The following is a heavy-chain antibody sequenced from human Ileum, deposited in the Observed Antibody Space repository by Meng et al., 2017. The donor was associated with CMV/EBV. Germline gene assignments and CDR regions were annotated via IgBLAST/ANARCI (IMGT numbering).Heavy chain of an antibody. V-gene: IGHV3-33*01. CDR1: GFTFSSYG. J-gene: IGHJ4*02. Sequence: SCAASGFTFSSYGMHWVRQAPGKGLEWVAVIWSDGSNENYADSVKGRFTITRDNSKNTLFLQMNSLRAEDMAVYYCATDHGGAPFDYWGQGTLVTVSS. CDR3: ATDHGGAPFDY. D-gene: IGHD3-16*01. CDR2: IWSDGSNE.